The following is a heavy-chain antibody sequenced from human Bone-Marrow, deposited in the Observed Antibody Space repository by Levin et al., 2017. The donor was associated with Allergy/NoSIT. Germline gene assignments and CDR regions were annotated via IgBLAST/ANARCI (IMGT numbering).Heavy chain of an antibody. D-gene: IGHD3-10*01. CDR3: VRDIHYGSGSLDY. J-gene: IGHJ4*02. Sequence: LSLTCAASGFTVSSNYMSWVRQAPGKGLEWVSIIYASSSTYYADSVKGRFTISRDNSKNTLYLQMNSLRAEDTAVYYCVRDIHYGSGSLDYWGQGTLVTVSS. V-gene: IGHV3-53*01. CDR1: GFTVSSNY. CDR2: IYASSST.